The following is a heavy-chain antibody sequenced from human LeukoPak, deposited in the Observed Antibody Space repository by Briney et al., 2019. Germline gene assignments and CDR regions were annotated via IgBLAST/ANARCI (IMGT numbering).Heavy chain of an antibody. Sequence: GASVKVSCKASGYTFTSYGISWVRQAPGQGLEWIGWISAYNGNTNYAQKLQGRVTMTTDTSTSTAYMELRSLRSDDTAVYYCASPYCSSTSCYRGSGAFDIWGQGTMVTVSS. CDR2: ISAYNGNT. J-gene: IGHJ3*02. V-gene: IGHV1-18*01. CDR1: GYTFTSYG. D-gene: IGHD2-2*02. CDR3: ASPYCSSTSCYRGSGAFDI.